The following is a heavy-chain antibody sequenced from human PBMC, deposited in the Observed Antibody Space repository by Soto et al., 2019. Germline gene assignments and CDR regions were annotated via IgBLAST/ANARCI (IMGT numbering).Heavy chain of an antibody. Sequence: QLQLQESGPGLVKPSETLSLTCTVSGGSISSSSYYWGWIRQPPGKGLEWIGSIYYSGSTYYKPSPRSGNTISVDTSTNQFSLKLSYVTAADTAVYYCERHQGSYAYLGAFDIWGQGKMVPESS. CDR1: GGSISSSSYY. CDR3: ERHQGSYAYLGAFDI. CDR2: IYYSGST. V-gene: IGHV4-39*01. J-gene: IGHJ3*02. D-gene: IGHD5-12*01.